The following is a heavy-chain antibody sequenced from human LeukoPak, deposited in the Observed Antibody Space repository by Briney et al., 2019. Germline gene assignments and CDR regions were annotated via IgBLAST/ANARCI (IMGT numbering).Heavy chain of an antibody. Sequence: PSETLSLTCTVSGGSISNYYWSWIRQPPGKGLEWIGYIFSSGSTTYNPSLKSRLTISVDTSKNQVSLRLRSVTAADTAVYYCARDRYYDSGSYYNWGQGTLVTVSS. D-gene: IGHD3-10*01. CDR3: ARDRYYDSGSYYN. CDR1: GGSISNYY. CDR2: IFSSGST. J-gene: IGHJ4*02. V-gene: IGHV4-59*01.